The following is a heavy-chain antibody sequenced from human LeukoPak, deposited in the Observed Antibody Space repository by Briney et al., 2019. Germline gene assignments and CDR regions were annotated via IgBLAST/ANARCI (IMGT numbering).Heavy chain of an antibody. D-gene: IGHD6-19*01. CDR2: TNPSGGST. Sequence: ASVKVSCKASGYTFTSCYMHWVRQAPGQGLEWMGITNPSGGSTSYAQKFQGRVTMTRDTSISTAYMELSRLRSDDTAVYYCARDTSGYSSGWYYFDYWGQGTLVTVSS. CDR1: GYTFTSCY. J-gene: IGHJ4*02. CDR3: ARDTSGYSSGWYYFDY. V-gene: IGHV1-46*01.